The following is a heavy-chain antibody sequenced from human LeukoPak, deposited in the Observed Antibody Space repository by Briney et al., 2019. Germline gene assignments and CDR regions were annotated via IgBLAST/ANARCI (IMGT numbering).Heavy chain of an antibody. CDR1: GGSFSGYY. D-gene: IGHD3-22*01. CDR3: VRPHYYDSSGYYGYYYFYMDV. Sequence: SETLSLTCAVDGGSFSGYYWSWIRQPSGKGLEWIGEINDSGSTNYNPSLKSRVTISVDTSKNQFSLNLTSVTAADTAVYYCVRPHYYDSSGYYGYYYFYMDVWGKGTTVTVSS. V-gene: IGHV4-34*01. CDR2: INDSGST. J-gene: IGHJ6*03.